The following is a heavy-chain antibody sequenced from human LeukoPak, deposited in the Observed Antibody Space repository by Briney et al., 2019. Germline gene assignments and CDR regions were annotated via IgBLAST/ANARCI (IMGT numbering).Heavy chain of an antibody. CDR3: ASGGTPYSSTDLDSYSMDV. V-gene: IGHV1-69*05. D-gene: IGHD2-15*01. Sequence: SVKVSCKASGGTFSSYAISWVRQAPGQGLEWVGGIIPIFGTANYAQNFQGRVTITTDESTSTAYMELSSLRSEDTAVYYCASGGTPYSSTDLDSYSMDVWGKGTTVTVSS. CDR2: IIPIFGTA. CDR1: GGTFSSYA. J-gene: IGHJ6*03.